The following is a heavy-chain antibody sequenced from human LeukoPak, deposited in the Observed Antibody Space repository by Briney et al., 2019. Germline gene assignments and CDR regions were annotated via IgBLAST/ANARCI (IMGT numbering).Heavy chain of an antibody. V-gene: IGHV3-23*01. D-gene: IGHD4-17*01. J-gene: IGHJ4*02. CDR1: GFTFSSYA. CDR3: ARDRGLGFTYGDLYYFDY. Sequence: RSGGSLRLSCAASGFTFSSYAMSWVRQAPGKGLEWVSAISGSGGSTYYAESVRGRFTISRDNSKNMVFLQMNSLRAEDTAVYYCARDRGLGFTYGDLYYFDYWGQGTLVTVSS. CDR2: ISGSGGST.